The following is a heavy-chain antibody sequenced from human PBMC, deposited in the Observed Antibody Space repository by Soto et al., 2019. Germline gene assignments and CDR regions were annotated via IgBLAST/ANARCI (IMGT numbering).Heavy chain of an antibody. CDR3: ARETYYFGSGTYDDGMDV. J-gene: IGHJ6*02. V-gene: IGHV1-18*04. D-gene: IGHD3-10*01. Sequence: ASVKVSCKASGFTFTSYGISWVRQAPGQGLEWMAWISIYNDNTKYAQKFQGRITMTTDTSTSTAYMELRSLRSDDTAVYYCARETYYFGSGTYDDGMDVWGQGTTVTVYS. CDR2: ISIYNDNT. CDR1: GFTFTSYG.